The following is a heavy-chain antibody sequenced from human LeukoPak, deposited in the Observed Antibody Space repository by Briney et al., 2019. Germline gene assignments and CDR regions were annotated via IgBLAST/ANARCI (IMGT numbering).Heavy chain of an antibody. CDR3: ARPQDGCNAFDC. V-gene: IGHV3-74*01. Sequence: GGSLRLSCAASGFTFSSSWMHWVRQAPGKGLVWVSRINGDGSNRNYADSVKGRFTISRDNAKNALYLQMDSLRAEDAAVYYCARPQDGCNAFDCWGQGTLVTVSS. J-gene: IGHJ4*02. CDR2: INGDGSNR. CDR1: GFTFSSSW. D-gene: IGHD5-24*01.